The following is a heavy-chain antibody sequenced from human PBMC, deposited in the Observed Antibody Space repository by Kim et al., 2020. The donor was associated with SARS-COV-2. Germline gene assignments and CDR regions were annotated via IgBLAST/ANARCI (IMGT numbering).Heavy chain of an antibody. Sequence: SETLSLTCTVSGGSISSYYWSWIRQPAGKGLEWIGRIYTSGSTNYNPSLKSRVTMSVDTSKNQFSLKLSSVTAADTAVYYCARDAVRGFGDQRGPWFDPWGQGTLVTVSS. CDR1: GGSISSYY. J-gene: IGHJ5*02. CDR3: ARDAVRGFGDQRGPWFDP. V-gene: IGHV4-4*07. D-gene: IGHD3-10*01. CDR2: IYTSGST.